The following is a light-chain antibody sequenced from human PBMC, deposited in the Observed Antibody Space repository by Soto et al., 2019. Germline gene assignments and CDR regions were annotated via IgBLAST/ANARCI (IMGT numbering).Light chain of an antibody. Sequence: IQMTQSPSTLSASVGDRVTITCWASQSISSWLAWYQQKPGKAPKLLIYDASSLESGVPSRFSGSGSGTEFTLTISSLQPDDFATYYCQQYNSYSPTFGQGTKVDIK. J-gene: IGKJ1*01. CDR2: DAS. CDR3: QQYNSYSPT. CDR1: QSISSW. V-gene: IGKV1-5*01.